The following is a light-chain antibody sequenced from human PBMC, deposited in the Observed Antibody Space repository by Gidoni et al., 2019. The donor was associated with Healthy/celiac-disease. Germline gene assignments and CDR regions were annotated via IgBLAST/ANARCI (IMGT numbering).Light chain of an antibody. CDR1: QSISSY. J-gene: IGKJ2*01. Sequence: DIQMPHSPSSLSASVGARVTITCRASQSISSYLNWYQQKPGKAPKHLIYAASSWQSGVPSRCSGSGSGTDFTLTISSLQPEDFATYYCQQSYSTPPYTFGQGTKLEIK. CDR3: QQSYSTPPYT. CDR2: AAS. V-gene: IGKV1-39*01.